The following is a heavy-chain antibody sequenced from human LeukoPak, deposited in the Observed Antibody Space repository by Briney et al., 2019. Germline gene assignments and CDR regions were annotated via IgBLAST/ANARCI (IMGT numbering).Heavy chain of an antibody. CDR1: GYTFTSYG. V-gene: IGHV1-18*01. CDR3: ARGPSMTTVTDFDY. J-gene: IGHJ4*02. CDR2: ISAYNGNT. Sequence: ASVKVSCKASGYTFTSYGISWVRQAPGQGLEWMGWISAYNGNTNYAQKLQGRVTTTTDTSTSTAYMELRSLRSDDTAVYYCARGPSMTTVTDFDYWGQGTLVTVSS. D-gene: IGHD4-17*01.